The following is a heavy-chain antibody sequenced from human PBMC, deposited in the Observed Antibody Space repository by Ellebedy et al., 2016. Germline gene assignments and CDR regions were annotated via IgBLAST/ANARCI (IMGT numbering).Heavy chain of an antibody. V-gene: IGHV3-11*01. Sequence: GESLKISXAASGFTLSNYYMSWLRQAPGKGLEWVSYISSSGNTIYYADSVKGRFIISRDNAKNSLYLQMNSLRGEDTAVYYRARDGGLLVRGTVEEGFDYWGQGTLVTVSS. CDR3: ARDGGLLVRGTVEEGFDY. CDR1: GFTLSNYY. D-gene: IGHD3-10*01. J-gene: IGHJ4*02. CDR2: ISSSGNTI.